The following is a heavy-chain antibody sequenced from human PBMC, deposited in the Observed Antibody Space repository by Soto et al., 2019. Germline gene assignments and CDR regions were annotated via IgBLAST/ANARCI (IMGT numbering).Heavy chain of an antibody. CDR1: GFTFSSYS. Sequence: GSLRLSCAASGFTFSSYSMNWVRQAPGKGLEWVSYISSSSSTIYYADSVKGRFTISRDNAKNSLYLQMNSLRDEDTAVYYCARDVRGVVTTPDDGMDVWGQGTTVTVSS. V-gene: IGHV3-48*02. J-gene: IGHJ6*02. D-gene: IGHD3-3*01. CDR3: ARDVRGVVTTPDDGMDV. CDR2: ISSSSSTI.